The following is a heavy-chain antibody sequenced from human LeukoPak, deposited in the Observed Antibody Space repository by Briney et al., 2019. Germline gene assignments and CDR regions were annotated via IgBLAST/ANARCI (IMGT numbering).Heavy chain of an antibody. CDR2: INHSGST. D-gene: IGHD1-26*01. J-gene: IGHJ6*02. Sequence: GSLRLSCVASGFTFNTYSMHWVRQAPGKGLEWIGEINHSGSTNYNPSLKSRVTMSMDTSKNQFSLKLSSVTAADTAVYYCARGPNPRTVGAAIFNYYGMDVWGQGTTVTVSS. V-gene: IGHV4-34*01. CDR3: ARGPNPRTVGAAIFNYYGMDV. CDR1: GFTFNTYS.